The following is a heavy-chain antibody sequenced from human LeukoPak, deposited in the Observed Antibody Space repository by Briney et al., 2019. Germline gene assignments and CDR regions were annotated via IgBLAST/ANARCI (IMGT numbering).Heavy chain of an antibody. Sequence: PSETLSLTCTVSGGSISSSAYYWGWIRQPPGKGLEWIGSIYYSGSTYNNPSLKSRVTISVDTSKNQFSLKLSSVTAADTAVYYCARHSRYSSSSMDYWGQGTLVTVSS. CDR2: IYYSGST. CDR1: GGSISSSAYY. D-gene: IGHD6-6*01. CDR3: ARHSRYSSSSMDY. V-gene: IGHV4-39*01. J-gene: IGHJ4*02.